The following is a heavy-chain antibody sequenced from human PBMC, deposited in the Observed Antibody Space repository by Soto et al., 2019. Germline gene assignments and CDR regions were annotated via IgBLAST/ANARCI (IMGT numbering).Heavy chain of an antibody. CDR3: AKDSLKTLQKRVIDY. CDR1: GFTFSSYG. Sequence: PGGSLRLSCAASGFTFSSYGMHWVRQAPGKGLEWVAVISYDGSNKYYADSVKGRFTISRDNSKNTLYLQMNSLRAEDTAVYYCAKDSLKTLQKRVIDYWGQGTLVTVSS. D-gene: IGHD4-4*01. CDR2: ISYDGSNK. J-gene: IGHJ4*02. V-gene: IGHV3-30*18.